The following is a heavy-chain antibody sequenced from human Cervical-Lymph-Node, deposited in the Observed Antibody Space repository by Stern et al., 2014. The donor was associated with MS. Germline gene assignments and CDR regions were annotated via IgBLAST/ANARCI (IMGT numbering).Heavy chain of an antibody. D-gene: IGHD6-19*01. CDR1: GFTFSNYG. V-gene: IGHV3-30*03. Sequence: VHLVESGGGVVQPGRSLRLSCAASGFTFSNYGIHWVRQAPGKGLEWVALISYDGSNKYYADSVKGRFTISRDNSNNRLYLQMNSLRAEDTAVYYCARDQGIVVAAKYHYYGMDVWGQGTTVTVSS. CDR2: ISYDGSNK. J-gene: IGHJ6*02. CDR3: ARDQGIVVAAKYHYYGMDV.